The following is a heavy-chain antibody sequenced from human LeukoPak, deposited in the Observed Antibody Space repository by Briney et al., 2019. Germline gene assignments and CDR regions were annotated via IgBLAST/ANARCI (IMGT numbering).Heavy chain of an antibody. D-gene: IGHD1-26*01. Sequence: PGGSLRLSCAASGFTFDDYAMHWVRQAPGKGLEWVSGISWNSGSIGYADSVKGRFTISRDNAKNSLYLQMNSLRAEDTAVYYCARAYGSPSILYYYGMDVWGQGTTVTVSS. J-gene: IGHJ6*02. CDR3: ARAYGSPSILYYYGMDV. CDR2: ISWNSGSI. CDR1: GFTFDDYA. V-gene: IGHV3-9*01.